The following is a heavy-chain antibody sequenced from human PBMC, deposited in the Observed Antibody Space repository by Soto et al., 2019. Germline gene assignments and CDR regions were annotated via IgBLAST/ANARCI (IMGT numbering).Heavy chain of an antibody. V-gene: IGHV1-3*01. CDR1: GYTFTSYA. CDR2: INAGNGNT. CDR3: ASSFALPAAIGY. Sequence: QVQLVQSGAEVKKPGASVKVSCKASGYTFTSYAMHWVRQAPGQRLEWMGWINAGNGNTKYSQKFQGRVTITRDTTARTAYLEQSSLGSEDKAVYYCASSFALPAAIGYWGQGTLVTVSS. D-gene: IGHD2-2*02. J-gene: IGHJ4*02.